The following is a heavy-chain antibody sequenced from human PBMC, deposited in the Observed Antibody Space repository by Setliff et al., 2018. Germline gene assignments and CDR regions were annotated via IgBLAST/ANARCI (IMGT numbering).Heavy chain of an antibody. V-gene: IGHV1-69*13. D-gene: IGHD3-3*01. CDR2: IIPIFATA. CDR1: GGTFSTYA. Sequence: GASVKVSCKASGGTFSTYAISWVRQAPGQGLEWMGGIIPIFATANYAQKFQGRVTITADESTSTAYMELSSLRSEDTAVYYCAREDGTYYNFWSGYSTTPYYGMDVWGQGTTVTVSS. J-gene: IGHJ6*02. CDR3: AREDGTYYNFWSGYSTTPYYGMDV.